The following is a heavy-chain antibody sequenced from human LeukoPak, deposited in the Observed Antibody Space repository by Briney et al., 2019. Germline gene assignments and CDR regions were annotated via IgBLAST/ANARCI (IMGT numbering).Heavy chain of an antibody. D-gene: IGHD6-13*01. V-gene: IGHV5-51*01. Sequence: GESLKISCMVSGYTFTNYWIGWVRQMPGKGLEWMGIIYPGDSDTRYSPSFQGQVTIPADKSITTAYLQWSSLKASDTAVYYCARRVGSSWQFDFWGQGTLVTVSS. CDR2: IYPGDSDT. J-gene: IGHJ4*02. CDR3: ARRVGSSWQFDF. CDR1: GYTFTNYW.